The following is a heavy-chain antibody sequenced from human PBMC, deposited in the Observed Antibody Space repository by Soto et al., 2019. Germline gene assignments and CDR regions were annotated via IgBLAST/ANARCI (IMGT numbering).Heavy chain of an antibody. J-gene: IGHJ4*02. CDR2: IYYSGST. CDR1: GGSISSGGYY. Sequence: KPSETLSLTCTVSGGSISSGGYYWSWIRQHPGKGLEWIGYIYYSGSTYYNPSLKSRVTISVDTSKNQFSLKLSSVTAADTAVYYCARDLQGSGSSFDYWGQGTLVTVSS. V-gene: IGHV4-31*03. CDR3: ARDLQGSGSSFDY. D-gene: IGHD3-10*01.